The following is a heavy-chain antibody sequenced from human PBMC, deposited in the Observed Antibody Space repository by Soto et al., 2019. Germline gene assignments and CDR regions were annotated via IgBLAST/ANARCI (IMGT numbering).Heavy chain of an antibody. CDR3: AKSMGGTANGMDV. V-gene: IGHV3-9*01. J-gene: IGHJ6*02. Sequence: EVQLVESGGGLVQPGRSLRLSCAASGFNFDDYGMHWVRQAPGKGLEWVSGISYYSGSIGYADSVKGRFTISRDNAKNSLYLQMNSLRAEDTALYYGAKSMGGTANGMDVWGQGTTVTVSS. CDR2: ISYYSGSI. D-gene: IGHD2-15*01. CDR1: GFNFDDYG.